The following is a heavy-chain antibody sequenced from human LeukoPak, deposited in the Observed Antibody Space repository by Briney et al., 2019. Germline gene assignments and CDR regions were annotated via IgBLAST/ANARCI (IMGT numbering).Heavy chain of an antibody. J-gene: IGHJ4*02. CDR2: IWYDGNNK. Sequence: GGSLRLSCAASGFTFSSYGMHWVRQAPGKGLEWVAVIWYDGNNKYYADSVKGRFTISRDNSKNTLYLQMNSLRAEDTAVYYCARAGYYDSSGHGGEIDYWGQGTLVTVSS. D-gene: IGHD3-22*01. CDR3: ARAGYYDSSGHGGEIDY. V-gene: IGHV3-33*01. CDR1: GFTFSSYG.